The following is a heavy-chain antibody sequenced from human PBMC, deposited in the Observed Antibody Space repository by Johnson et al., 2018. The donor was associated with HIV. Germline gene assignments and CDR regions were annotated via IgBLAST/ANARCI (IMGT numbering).Heavy chain of an antibody. CDR3: ARRTVTALFYI. CDR2: ISSSGDII. Sequence: QVQLVESGGGLVKPGGSLRLSCAASGFTFSDYYMTWIRQAPGKGLEWLSFISSSGDIIRYADSVKGRFTIYRDNAKNSLKLQMNSLRDEDTAVYYCARRTVTALFYIWGHGTLVTVSS. D-gene: IGHD4-17*01. J-gene: IGHJ3*02. CDR1: GFTFSDYY. V-gene: IGHV3-11*04.